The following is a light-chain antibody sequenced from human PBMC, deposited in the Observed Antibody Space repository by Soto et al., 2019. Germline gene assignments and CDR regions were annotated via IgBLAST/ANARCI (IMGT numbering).Light chain of an antibody. CDR3: AAWDDSLNGWV. V-gene: IGLV1-36*01. J-gene: IGLJ3*02. Sequence: QSVLTQPPSVSEAPRQRVTISCSGSSFNIGDNAVSWYQQLPGKAPKLLIYYDDLLPSGVSDRFSGSKSGTSASLAISGLQSEDEADYYCAAWDDSLNGWVFGGGTKVTVL. CDR1: SFNIGDNA. CDR2: YDD.